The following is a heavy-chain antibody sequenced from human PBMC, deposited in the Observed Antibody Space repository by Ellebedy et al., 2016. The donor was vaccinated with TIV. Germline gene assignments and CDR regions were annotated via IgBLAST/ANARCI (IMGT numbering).Heavy chain of an antibody. CDR1: GFTFSDYY. CDR3: ARLRYFGQINLDY. D-gene: IGHD3-9*01. CDR2: ISSSGSTI. Sequence: GGSLRLSCAASGFTFSDYYMSWIRQAPGKGLEWVSYISSSGSTIYYADSVKGRFTISRDNAKNSLYLQMNSLRAEDTAVYYCARLRYFGQINLDYWGQGTLVTVSS. V-gene: IGHV3-11*01. J-gene: IGHJ4*02.